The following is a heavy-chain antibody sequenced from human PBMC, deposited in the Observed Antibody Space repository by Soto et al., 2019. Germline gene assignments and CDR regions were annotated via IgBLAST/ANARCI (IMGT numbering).Heavy chain of an antibody. CDR1: SASISSSYW. V-gene: IGHV4-4*02. J-gene: IGHJ4*02. D-gene: IGHD4-17*01. Sequence: SETLSLTCAVSSASISSSYWWGWVRQPPGKGLEWIGEIWHSGSTNYNPSLKSRVTISVDKSKNQFSLKLNSVTAADTAVYYCARGGDYRFDYWGQGTRVTVSS. CDR2: IWHSGST. CDR3: ARGGDYRFDY.